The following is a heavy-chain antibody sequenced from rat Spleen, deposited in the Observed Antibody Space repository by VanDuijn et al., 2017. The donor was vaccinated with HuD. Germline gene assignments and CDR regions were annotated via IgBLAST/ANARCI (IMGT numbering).Heavy chain of an antibody. J-gene: IGHJ4*01. D-gene: IGHD1-4*01. V-gene: IGHV2-45*01. CDR3: TRDFRYPGIRVMDA. Sequence: QVQLMESGPGLVQPSETLSLTCTVSGFSLTSYNVHWVRQPPGKGLEWMGIMWSGGSTAYNSLLKSRLSISRDTSKSQVFLKMNSLQTDDTGTYYCTRDFRYPGIRVMDAWGQGASVTVSS. CDR1: GFSLTSYN. CDR2: MWSGGST.